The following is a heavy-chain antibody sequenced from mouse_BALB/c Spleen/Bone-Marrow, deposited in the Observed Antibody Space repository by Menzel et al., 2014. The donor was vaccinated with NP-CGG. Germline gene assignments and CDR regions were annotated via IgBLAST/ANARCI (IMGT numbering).Heavy chain of an antibody. Sequence: EVKLQESGAELVKPGASVKLSCTASGFNIKDTYMHWVKQRPEQGLEWIGRIDPANGNTKYDPKSQGKATITADTSSNTAYLQLSSLTSEDTAVYYCASYYYGSSGFAYWGQGTLVTVSA. V-gene: IGHV14-3*02. CDR3: ASYYYGSSGFAY. CDR1: GFNIKDTY. J-gene: IGHJ3*01. CDR2: IDPANGNT. D-gene: IGHD1-1*01.